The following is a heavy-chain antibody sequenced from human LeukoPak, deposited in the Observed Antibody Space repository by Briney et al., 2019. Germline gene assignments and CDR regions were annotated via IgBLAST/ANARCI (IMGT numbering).Heavy chain of an antibody. J-gene: IGHJ4*02. V-gene: IGHV4-59*12. Sequence: SETLSLTCTVSGGSISNYYWSWIRQPPGKGLEWIGYIYYSGSTNYNPSLKSRVTISVDTSKNQFSLKLSSVTAADTAVYYCARAPAGSSEDYWGQGTLVTVSS. CDR2: IYYSGST. CDR1: GGSISNYY. CDR3: ARAPAGSSEDY. D-gene: IGHD6-13*01.